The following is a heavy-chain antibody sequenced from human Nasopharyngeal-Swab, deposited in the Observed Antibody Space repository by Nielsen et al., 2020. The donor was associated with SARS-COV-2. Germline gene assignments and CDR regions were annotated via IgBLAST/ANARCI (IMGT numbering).Heavy chain of an antibody. CDR1: GGTFSSYA. D-gene: IGHD4-17*01. V-gene: IGHV1-69*13. J-gene: IGHJ6*02. Sequence: SVKVSCKASGGTFSSYAISWVRQAPGQGLDWMGGIIPIFGTANYAQKFQGRVTSTADEYTSTAYMELSSLRSEDTAVYYCARVVPDYGDGYYSYGMDVWGQGTTVTVSS. CDR3: ARVVPDYGDGYYSYGMDV. CDR2: IIPIFGTA.